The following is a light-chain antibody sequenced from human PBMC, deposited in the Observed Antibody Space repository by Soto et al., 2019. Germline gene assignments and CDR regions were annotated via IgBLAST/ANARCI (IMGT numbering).Light chain of an antibody. J-gene: IGKJ2*01. CDR2: DAS. V-gene: IGKV1-33*01. CDR3: QQYGNLPTPYT. Sequence: DIQMTQSPSSLSASVGDRVTITCQGGQDISNYLNWYQQKPGKAPKLLIYDASNLETGVPSRFSGSVSATDFTFTIRSLQHEDIATYNCQQYGNLPTPYTFGQGTKLEIK. CDR1: QDISNY.